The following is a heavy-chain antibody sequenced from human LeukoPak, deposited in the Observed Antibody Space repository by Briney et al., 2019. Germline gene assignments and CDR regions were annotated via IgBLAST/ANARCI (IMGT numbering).Heavy chain of an antibody. CDR2: INANTGVA. V-gene: IGHV1-2*02. Sequence: ASVKVSCKASGFTFTAYYIHWVRQAPGQGLEWMGCINANTGVATYAQKFQGRVTMTRDTSISAAYMELSSLRSDDTAMYYCARDPPSGSSYYFDYWGQGTLVTVSS. J-gene: IGHJ4*02. CDR3: ARDPPSGSSYYFDY. CDR1: GFTFTAYY. D-gene: IGHD1-26*01.